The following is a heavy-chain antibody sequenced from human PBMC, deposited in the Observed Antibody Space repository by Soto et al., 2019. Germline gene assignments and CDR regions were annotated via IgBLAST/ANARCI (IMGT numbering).Heavy chain of an antibody. V-gene: IGHV3-30*18. J-gene: IGHJ6*02. CDR3: AKDHITSIYYYYYYGMDV. CDR2: ISYDGSNK. D-gene: IGHD3-10*01. CDR1: GFTFSSYG. Sequence: TGGSLRLSCAASGFTFSSYGMHWVRQAPGKGLEWVAVISYDGSNKYYADSVKGRFTISRDNSKNTLYLQMNSLRAEDTAVYYCAKDHITSIYYYYYYGMDVWGQGTTVTVSS.